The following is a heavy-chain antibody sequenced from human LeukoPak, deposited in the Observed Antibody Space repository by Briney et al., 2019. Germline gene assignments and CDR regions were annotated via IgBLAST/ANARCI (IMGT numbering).Heavy chain of an antibody. J-gene: IGHJ4*02. CDR2: IYYSGST. CDR1: GGSISSYY. CDR3: ARDRLKYSYDSFDS. Sequence: SETLSLTCTVSGGSISSYYWNWIRQSPGKGLEWIGCIYYSGSTDYNPSLKSRVTISVDTSKSQFSLQLSSVTAADTAVYCCARDRLKYSYDSFDSWGQGTLVTVSS. V-gene: IGHV4-59*01. D-gene: IGHD5-18*01.